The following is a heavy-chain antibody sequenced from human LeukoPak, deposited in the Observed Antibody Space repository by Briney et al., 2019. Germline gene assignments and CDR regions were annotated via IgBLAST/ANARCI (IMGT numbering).Heavy chain of an antibody. CDR1: GFTFSSYA. D-gene: IGHD2-8*01. J-gene: IGHJ4*02. Sequence: PGRSLRLSCAASGFTFSSYAMHWVRQAPGKGLEWVAVISYDGSNKYYADSVKGRFTISRDNSKNTLYLQMNSLRAEDTAVCYCARDVYYGRYFDYWGQGTLVTVSS. V-gene: IGHV3-30*04. CDR3: ARDVYYGRYFDY. CDR2: ISYDGSNK.